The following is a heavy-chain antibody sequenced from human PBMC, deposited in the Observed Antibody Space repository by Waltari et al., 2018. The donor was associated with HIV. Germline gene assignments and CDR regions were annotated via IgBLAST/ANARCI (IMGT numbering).Heavy chain of an antibody. CDR1: GGSFSGYY. V-gene: IGHV4-34*01. J-gene: IGHJ5*02. D-gene: IGHD5-12*01. CDR3: ARGNIVAPLPADP. Sequence: QVQLQQWGAGLLKPSETLSLTCAVYGGSFSGYYWSWIRQPPGKGLEWIGEINHSGSTNYNPSLKSLVTISVDTSKNHFSLKLSSVTAADTAVYYCARGNIVAPLPADPWGQGTLVTVSS. CDR2: INHSGST.